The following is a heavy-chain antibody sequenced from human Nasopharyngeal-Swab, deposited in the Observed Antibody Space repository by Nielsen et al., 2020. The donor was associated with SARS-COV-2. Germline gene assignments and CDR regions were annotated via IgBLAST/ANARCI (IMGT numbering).Heavy chain of an antibody. CDR1: GGSFSNYY. V-gene: IGHV4-34*01. J-gene: IGHJ5*02. CDR3: ARGAPSSYWFDP. CDR2: FKYGGSS. Sequence: SETLSLTCAVFGGSFSNYYWTWIRQPPGKELEWIGEFKYGGSSNYNPSLKSRVTMSLDTSKNQFSLELSPVTAADTAVYYCARGAPSSYWFDPWGQGTLVTVSS.